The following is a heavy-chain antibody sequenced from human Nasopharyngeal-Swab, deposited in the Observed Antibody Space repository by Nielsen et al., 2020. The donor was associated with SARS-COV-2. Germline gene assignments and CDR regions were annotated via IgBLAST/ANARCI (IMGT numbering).Heavy chain of an antibody. D-gene: IGHD1-26*01. V-gene: IGHV5-51*01. CDR1: GYSFTSYW. J-gene: IGHJ6*02. CDR2: IYPGDSDT. Sequence: GESLKISCKGSGYSFTSYWIGWVRQMPGKGLEWMGIIYPGDSDTRYSPSFQGRVTISADKSISTAYLQWSSLKASDTAMYYCARRGSGSHGYYYGMDVWGQGTTVTVSS. CDR3: ARRGSGSHGYYYGMDV.